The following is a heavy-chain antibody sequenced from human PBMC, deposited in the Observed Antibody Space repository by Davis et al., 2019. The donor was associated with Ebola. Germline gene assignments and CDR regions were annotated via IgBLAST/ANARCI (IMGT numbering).Heavy chain of an antibody. D-gene: IGHD5-24*01. J-gene: IGHJ3*02. CDR3: ARPRRDPYANEPFNI. CDR1: GGSISTSY. Sequence: GSLRLSCTVSGGSISTSYWSWMRQPPGKGLEWIGYIYYRGDAIYNPSLNSRVTISLDTSRNQISLNLASVTAADTAVYYCARPRRDPYANEPFNIWGQGTMVTVSS. V-gene: IGHV4-59*01. CDR2: IYYRGDA.